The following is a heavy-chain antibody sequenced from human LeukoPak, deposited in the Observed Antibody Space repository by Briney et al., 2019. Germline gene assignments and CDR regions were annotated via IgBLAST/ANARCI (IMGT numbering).Heavy chain of an antibody. D-gene: IGHD6-13*01. J-gene: IGHJ4*02. Sequence: SETLSLTCTVSGGSISSYYWSWIRQPPGKGLEWIGYIYYSGSTNYNPSLKSRVTISVDTSKNQFSLKLSSVTAADTAVYYCAGERVAAAGTVFDYWGQGTLVTVSS. V-gene: IGHV4-59*01. CDR3: AGERVAAAGTVFDY. CDR2: IYYSGST. CDR1: GGSISSYY.